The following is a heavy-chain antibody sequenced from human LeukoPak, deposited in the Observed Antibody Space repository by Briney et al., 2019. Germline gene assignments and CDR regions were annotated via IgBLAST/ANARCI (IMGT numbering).Heavy chain of an antibody. D-gene: IGHD3-22*01. CDR2: ISYDGGNK. Sequence: PGGSLRLSCAASGFTFSSYAMHWVRQAPGKGLEWVAVISYDGGNKYYADSVKGRFTISRDNSKNTLYLQMNSLRAEDTAVYYCARDGSSGYSLASAYYFDYWGQGTLVTVSS. J-gene: IGHJ4*02. CDR1: GFTFSSYA. V-gene: IGHV3-30-3*01. CDR3: ARDGSSGYSLASAYYFDY.